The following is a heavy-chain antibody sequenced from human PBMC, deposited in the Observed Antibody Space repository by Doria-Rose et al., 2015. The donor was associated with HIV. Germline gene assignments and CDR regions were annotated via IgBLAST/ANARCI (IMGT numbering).Heavy chain of an antibody. CDR3: ARIKSSRWYHKYYFDF. J-gene: IGHJ4*02. CDR2: IFSDDER. Sequence: QITLKESGPVLVKPTETLTLTCTVSGVSLSSPGMGVSWTRRSPGKALEWLANIFSDDERSYQTSLKSRLTISRGTSKSQVVLTTTDMDPVDTATYYCARIKSSRWYHKYYFDFWGQGTLVIVSA. CDR1: GVSLSSPGMG. V-gene: IGHV2-26*01. D-gene: IGHD6-13*01.